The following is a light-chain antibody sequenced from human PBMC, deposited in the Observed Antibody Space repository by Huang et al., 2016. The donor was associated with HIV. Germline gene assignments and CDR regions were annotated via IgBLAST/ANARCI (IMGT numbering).Light chain of an antibody. CDR1: QNISSW. Sequence: DIQMTQSPSTLSAFVGDRLTTTCRASQNISSWLAWYQQKPGKAPRLLIYKISSLESGVQSRFSGSGSGTEFTLTISSLQPDDIGTYYCQYGETFGQGSKVEVK. J-gene: IGKJ1*01. CDR3: QYGET. V-gene: IGKV1-5*03. CDR2: KIS.